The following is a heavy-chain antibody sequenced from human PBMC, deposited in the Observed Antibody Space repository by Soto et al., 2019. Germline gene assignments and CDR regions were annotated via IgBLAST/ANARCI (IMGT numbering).Heavy chain of an antibody. Sequence: SETLSLTCTVSGCSISTSSYYWGWIRQPPGKGLEWIGSLYYSGSTYYNPSLQSRVTISVDTSKNQFSLQLSSVTAADTAVYYCARQYDSGSYWPFDPWGQGTLVTVSS. J-gene: IGHJ5*02. CDR1: GCSISTSSYY. V-gene: IGHV4-39*01. D-gene: IGHD3-10*01. CDR2: LYYSGST. CDR3: ARQYDSGSYWPFDP.